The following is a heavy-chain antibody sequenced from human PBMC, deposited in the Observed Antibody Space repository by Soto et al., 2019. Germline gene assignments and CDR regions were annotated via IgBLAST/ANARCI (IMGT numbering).Heavy chain of an antibody. CDR2: IYGGGNGP. CDR1: GFTFSDFA. Sequence: EVQVLESGGGLVQPGGSLRLSCAATGFTFSDFAMSWVRQAPGKGLEWVSRIYGGGNGPHYADSVKGRVTISRDNSKNSLYLQMNSLRAEDTGVYYCAKIEGMDPWAYSFDYWGQGTLVTVSS. J-gene: IGHJ4*02. CDR3: AKIEGMDPWAYSFDY. V-gene: IGHV3-23*01. D-gene: IGHD2-2*03.